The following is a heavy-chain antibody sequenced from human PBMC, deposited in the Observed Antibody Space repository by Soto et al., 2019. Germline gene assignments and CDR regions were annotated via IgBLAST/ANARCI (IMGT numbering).Heavy chain of an antibody. CDR1: GYTFTSYG. CDR3: ARGSYDDLLTYFDP. V-gene: IGHV1-18*01. Sequence: AAVKVSCKASGYTFTSYGISWVRQAPGQGLEWMGWISAYNGNTNYAQKLQGRATMTTDTSTSTAYMELRSLRSDDTAVYYCARGSYDDLLTYFDPWGRGTLVTVSS. J-gene: IGHJ5*02. D-gene: IGHD3-9*01. CDR2: ISAYNGNT.